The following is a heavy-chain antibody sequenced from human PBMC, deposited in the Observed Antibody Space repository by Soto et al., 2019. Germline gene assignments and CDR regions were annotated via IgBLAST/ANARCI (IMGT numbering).Heavy chain of an antibody. J-gene: IGHJ3*02. CDR3: TAIGVWGSYRHDAFDI. Sequence: GGSLRLSCAASGFTFSNAWMSWVRQAPGKGLEWVGRIKSKTDGGTTDYAAPVKGRFTISRDDSKNTLYLQMNSLKTEDTAVYYGTAIGVWGSYRHDAFDIWGQGTMVTVSS. V-gene: IGHV3-15*01. CDR1: GFTFSNAW. D-gene: IGHD3-16*02. CDR2: IKSKTDGGTT.